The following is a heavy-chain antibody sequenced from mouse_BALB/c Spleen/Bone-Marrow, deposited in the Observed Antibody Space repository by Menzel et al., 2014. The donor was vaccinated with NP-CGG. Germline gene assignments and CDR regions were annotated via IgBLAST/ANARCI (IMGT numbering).Heavy chain of an antibody. D-gene: IGHD2-3*01. CDR1: GFSLTSYG. CDR2: IWSGGST. J-gene: IGHJ3*01. CDR3: ARNNGGYYSWFAY. Sequence: VQLQQSGPGLVQPLQSLSITCTVSGFSLTSYGVHWVRQSPGKGLEWLGVIWSGGSTDYNAAFISRLSISKDNSKSQVFFKMNSLQANDTAIYYCARNNGGYYSWFAYWGQGTLVTVSA. V-gene: IGHV2-2*02.